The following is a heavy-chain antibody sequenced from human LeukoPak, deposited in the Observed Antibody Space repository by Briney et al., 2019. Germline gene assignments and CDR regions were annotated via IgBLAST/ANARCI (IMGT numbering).Heavy chain of an antibody. Sequence: GGSLRLSCAASGFTVSSNYMSWVRQAPGKVLEWVSVIYSGGSTYYADSVKGRFTISRDNSKNTLYLQMNSLRAEDTAVYYCARDASGYSSNFDYWGQGTLVTVSS. CDR3: ARDASGYSSNFDY. V-gene: IGHV3-66*02. CDR1: GFTVSSNY. D-gene: IGHD6-13*01. J-gene: IGHJ4*02. CDR2: IYSGGST.